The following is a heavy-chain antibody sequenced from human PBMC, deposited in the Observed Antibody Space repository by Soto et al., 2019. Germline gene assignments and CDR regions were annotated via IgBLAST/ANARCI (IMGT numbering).Heavy chain of an antibody. J-gene: IGHJ3*02. CDR3: ARVERGTATTVVDAFDI. D-gene: IGHD1-1*01. CDR1: GGSVNSGTYY. Sequence: QVQLQQWGAGLLKPSETLSLTCAVYGGSVNSGTYYWSWIRQPPGKGLEWIGDMSHSGGTHFNPSRTSRVTISVDTSKNQFSLKMSTVPAAGTALYYCARVERGTATTVVDAFDIWGPGTLVTVSS. CDR2: MSHSGGT. V-gene: IGHV4-34*01.